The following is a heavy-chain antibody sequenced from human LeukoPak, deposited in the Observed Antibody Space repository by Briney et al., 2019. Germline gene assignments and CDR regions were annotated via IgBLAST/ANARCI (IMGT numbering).Heavy chain of an antibody. Sequence: GGALRLSCAASEFTLSTYWMSWVREAPGKGLEWVAYIKQDGSEKNYVDSVKGRFTISRDNAKNSLYLQMNSLRAEDTAVYYCARNRASLDYWGQGALVTVSS. CDR1: EFTLSTYW. D-gene: IGHD2/OR15-2a*01. CDR3: ARNRASLDY. J-gene: IGHJ4*02. CDR2: IKQDGSEK. V-gene: IGHV3-7*04.